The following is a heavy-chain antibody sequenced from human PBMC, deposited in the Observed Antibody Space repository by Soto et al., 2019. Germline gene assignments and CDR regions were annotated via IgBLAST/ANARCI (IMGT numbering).Heavy chain of an antibody. CDR2: IWYDGSNK. J-gene: IGHJ4*02. V-gene: IGHV3-30*19. Sequence: GGSLRLSCAASTFTFSNYGMHWVRQAPGKGLEWVAVIWYDGSNKYYADSVKGRFTISRDNSKNTLYLQMNSLRAEDTAVYYCARESYGDYESHFDYWGQGTLVTVSS. CDR1: TFTFSNYG. CDR3: ARESYGDYESHFDY. D-gene: IGHD4-17*01.